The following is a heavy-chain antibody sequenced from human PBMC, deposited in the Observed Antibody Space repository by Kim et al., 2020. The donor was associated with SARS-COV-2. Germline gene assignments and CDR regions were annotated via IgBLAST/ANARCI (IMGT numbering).Heavy chain of an antibody. V-gene: IGHV4-34*01. J-gene: IGHJ4*02. Sequence: NPSLKSRVTISVDTSKNQFSLKLSSVTAADTAVYYCARKGILTGYEPFDYWGQGTLVTVSS. CDR3: ARKGILTGYEPFDY. D-gene: IGHD3-9*01.